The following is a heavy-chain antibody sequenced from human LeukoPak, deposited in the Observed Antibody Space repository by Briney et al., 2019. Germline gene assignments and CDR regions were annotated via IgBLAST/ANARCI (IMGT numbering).Heavy chain of an antibody. CDR2: IYYSGST. CDR3: ARTYCRGGSCHFDY. J-gene: IGHJ4*02. D-gene: IGHD2-15*01. CDR1: GGSFSSYY. Sequence: SETLSLTCAVYGGSFSSYYWSWIRQPPGKGLEWIGYIYYSGSTDSNPSLKSRVTISVDTSKNQISLKLSSVTAADTAVYYCARTYCRGGSCHFDYWGQGTLVTVSS. V-gene: IGHV4-59*08.